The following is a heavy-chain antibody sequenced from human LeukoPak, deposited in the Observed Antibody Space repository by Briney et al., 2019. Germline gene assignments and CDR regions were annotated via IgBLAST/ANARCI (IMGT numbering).Heavy chain of an antibody. D-gene: IGHD3-22*01. V-gene: IGHV3-23*01. CDR3: AKDYYDSSGYYPGAADY. J-gene: IGHJ4*02. Sequence: GRSLRLSCAASGFTFSSYAMSWVRQAPGKGLEWVSAISGSGGSTYYADSVKGRFTISRDNSKNTLYLQMNSLRAEDTAVYYCAKDYYDSSGYYPGAADYWGQGTLVTVSS. CDR2: ISGSGGST. CDR1: GFTFSSYA.